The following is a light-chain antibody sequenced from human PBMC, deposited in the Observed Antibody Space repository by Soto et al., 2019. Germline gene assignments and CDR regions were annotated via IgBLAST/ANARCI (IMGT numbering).Light chain of an antibody. V-gene: IGKV3-20*01. CDR1: QTVRNNY. Sequence: EFVLTQSPGTLSLSPGERATLSCRASQTVRNNYVAWYQQKPGQAPRLLIYDASSSATGIPDRFIGGGSGTDFTLTISRLEPEDFAVYYCQQFSSYPLTFGGGTKVEIK. CDR2: DAS. CDR3: QQFSSYPLT. J-gene: IGKJ4*01.